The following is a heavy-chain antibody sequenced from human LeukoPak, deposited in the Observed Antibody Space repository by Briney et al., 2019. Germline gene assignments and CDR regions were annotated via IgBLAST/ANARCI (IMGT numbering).Heavy chain of an antibody. V-gene: IGHV3-23*01. Sequence: GGSLRLSXAASGFTFSSYAMSWVRQAPGKGLEWVSAISGSGGSTYYADSVKGRFTISRDNSKNTLYLQMNSLRAEDTAVYYCAKDLSAAVAGYFDYWGQGTLVTVSS. D-gene: IGHD6-19*01. CDR3: AKDLSAAVAGYFDY. J-gene: IGHJ4*02. CDR2: ISGSGGST. CDR1: GFTFSSYA.